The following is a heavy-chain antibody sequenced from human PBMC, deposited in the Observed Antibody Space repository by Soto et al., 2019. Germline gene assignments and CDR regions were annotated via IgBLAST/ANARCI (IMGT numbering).Heavy chain of an antibody. CDR2: ISGYNGNT. CDR1: GYTFTSYG. V-gene: IGHV1-18*01. D-gene: IGHD1-26*01. Sequence: QVQLVQSGAEVKKPGASVKVSCKASGYTFTSYGISWVRQAPGQGLEWMGWISGYNGNTNYSQKLQGRVTMTTDTATSTAYMELRSLRSDDTAVHDCARDAAVGLFDYWGEGALVTVSS. J-gene: IGHJ4*02. CDR3: ARDAAVGLFDY.